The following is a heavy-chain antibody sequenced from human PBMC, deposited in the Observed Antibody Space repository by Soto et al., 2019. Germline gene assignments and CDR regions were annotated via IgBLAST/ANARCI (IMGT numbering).Heavy chain of an antibody. D-gene: IGHD2-2*01. CDR1: GGSISSGGYY. CDR3: AREGYCSSTSCQNSAYSYYGMDV. CDR2: IYYSGST. J-gene: IGHJ6*02. V-gene: IGHV4-31*03. Sequence: SETLSLTCTVSGGSISSGGYYWSWIRQHPGKGLEWIGYIYYSGSTYYNPSLKSRVTISVDTSKNQFSLKLSSVTAADTAVYYCAREGYCSSTSCQNSAYSYYGMDVWGQGTTVTVSS.